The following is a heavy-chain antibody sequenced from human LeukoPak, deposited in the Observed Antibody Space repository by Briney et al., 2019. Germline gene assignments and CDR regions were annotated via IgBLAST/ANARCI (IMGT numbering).Heavy chain of an antibody. V-gene: IGHV1-8*03. CDR2: MNPNSGNT. D-gene: IGHD3-10*01. CDR1: GYTFTSYD. CDR3: ARATYMVRYYYYYMDV. Sequence: ALVKVSCKASGYTFTSYDINWVRQATGQGLEWMGWMNPNSGNTGYAQKFQGRVTITRNTSISTAYMELSSLRSEDTAVYYCARATYMVRYYYYYMDVWGKGTTVTVSS. J-gene: IGHJ6*03.